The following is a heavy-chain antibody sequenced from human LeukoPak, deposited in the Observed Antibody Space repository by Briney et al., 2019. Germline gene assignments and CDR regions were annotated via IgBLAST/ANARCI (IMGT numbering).Heavy chain of an antibody. V-gene: IGHV1-2*02. Sequence: ASVTVSCKASGYTFTDYYMYWVRQAPGQGLEWMGWIDPHSGDTIYAQKFQGRVTMTRDTSISTAYMEVSSLRSDDTAVYYCARGPLLGSTWFDPWGQGTLVTVSS. CDR1: GYTFTDYY. D-gene: IGHD7-27*01. CDR3: ARGPLLGSTWFDP. J-gene: IGHJ5*02. CDR2: IDPHSGDT.